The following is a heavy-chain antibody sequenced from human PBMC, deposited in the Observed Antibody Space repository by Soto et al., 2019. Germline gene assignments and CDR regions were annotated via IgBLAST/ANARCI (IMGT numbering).Heavy chain of an antibody. V-gene: IGHV4-39*01. J-gene: IGHJ5*01. Sequence: QLQESGPGLVKPSGTLSLTCTVSGDSITSSYYHWGWIRQPPGKGLEWIGDMYYSGTTYYNPSLKTRVTISVGADKKQFSLQLSSVTAADTAVYYCARRTAAAGGWFDSWGQGTLVTVSS. CDR3: ARRTAAAGGWFDS. D-gene: IGHD6-13*01. CDR2: MYYSGTT. CDR1: GDSITSSYYH.